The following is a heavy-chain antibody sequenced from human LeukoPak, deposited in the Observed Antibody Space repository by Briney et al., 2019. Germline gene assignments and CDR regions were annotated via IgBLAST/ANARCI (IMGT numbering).Heavy chain of an antibody. Sequence: GGSLRLSCAASGFTFSIYWMSWVRQGPGKGLVWVSRINSHGTSTNYADSVKGRFTVSRDNAKNSLYLQMNSLRVDDTAIYYCAREVEWELPDYWGQGTLVTVSS. V-gene: IGHV3-74*01. J-gene: IGHJ4*02. CDR3: AREVEWELPDY. CDR2: INSHGTST. CDR1: GFTFSIYW. D-gene: IGHD1-26*01.